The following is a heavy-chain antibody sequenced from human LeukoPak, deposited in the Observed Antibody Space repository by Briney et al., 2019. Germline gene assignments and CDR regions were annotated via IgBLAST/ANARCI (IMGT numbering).Heavy chain of an antibody. CDR1: GGSISSYY. Sequence: PSETLSLTCTVSGGSISSYYWSRIRQPPGKGLEGIGYIYYSGSTNYNPSLKSRVNISVDTSKNQFSLKLSSVTAADTAVYYCARYCSGGSCYSGFDPWGQGTLVTVSS. J-gene: IGHJ5*02. CDR2: IYYSGST. D-gene: IGHD2-15*01. V-gene: IGHV4-59*01. CDR3: ARYCSGGSCYSGFDP.